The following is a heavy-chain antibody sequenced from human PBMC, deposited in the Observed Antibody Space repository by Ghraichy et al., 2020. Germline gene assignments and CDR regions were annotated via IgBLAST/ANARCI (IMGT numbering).Heavy chain of an antibody. J-gene: IGHJ6*02. CDR1: GFTFSSYA. CDR3: ARDVGFDNSAGGLDV. CDR2: ISTRSTYK. V-gene: IGHV3-21*01. D-gene: IGHD4-23*01. Sequence: SCAASGFTFSSYAMNWVRQAPGKGLEWVSSISTRSTYKNYAASVKGRFTVSRDNAKNSLFLQMDSLRADDTAVYYCARDVGFDNSAGGLDVWGHGTGVIVSS.